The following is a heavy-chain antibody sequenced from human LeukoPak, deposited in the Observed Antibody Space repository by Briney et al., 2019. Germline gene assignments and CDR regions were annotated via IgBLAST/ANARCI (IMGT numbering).Heavy chain of an antibody. Sequence: GASVKVSCKASGYTFTSYGISWVRQAPGQGLEWMGWINDGNGNTKYSQKFQGRVTITRDTTASTAYMELSSLRSEDTAVYYCAKGYDYVWGSCRPGAFDIWGQGTMVTVSS. CDR1: GYTFTSYG. CDR3: AKGYDYVWGSCRPGAFDI. J-gene: IGHJ3*02. D-gene: IGHD3-16*02. V-gene: IGHV1-3*01. CDR2: INDGNGNT.